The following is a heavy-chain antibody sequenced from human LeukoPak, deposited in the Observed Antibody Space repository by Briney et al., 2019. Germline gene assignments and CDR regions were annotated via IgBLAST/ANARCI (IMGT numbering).Heavy chain of an antibody. CDR1: GDSISSYY. CDR2: IYYNGST. Sequence: SETLSLTCTVSGDSISSYYWSWIRQPPGKGLEWIGYIYYNGSTNYNPSLKSRVTISEDTSKNQFSLNLSSVTAADTAVYYCARAFGARPPYWYFDLWGRGTLVTVSS. CDR3: ARAFGARPPYWYFDL. D-gene: IGHD1-14*01. J-gene: IGHJ2*01. V-gene: IGHV4-59*01.